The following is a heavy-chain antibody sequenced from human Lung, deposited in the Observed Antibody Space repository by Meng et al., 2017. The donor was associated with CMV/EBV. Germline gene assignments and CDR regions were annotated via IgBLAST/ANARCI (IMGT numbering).Heavy chain of an antibody. D-gene: IGHD1-26*01. CDR1: GFTFSSYA. J-gene: IGHJ4*02. V-gene: IGHV3-23*01. CDR2: ISGGGGTT. CDR3: AKEPTYQRYSGSYLDY. Sequence: GESLKISCAASGFTFSSYAMTWVRQAPGKGLEWVSVISGGGGTTDFADSVKGRFTISRDNSKNTLYLQMYSLRAEDTAVYYCAKEPTYQRYSGSYLDYWGQGXLVTVSS.